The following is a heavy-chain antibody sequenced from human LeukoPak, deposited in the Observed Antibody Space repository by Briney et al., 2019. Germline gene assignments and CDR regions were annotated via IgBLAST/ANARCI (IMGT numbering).Heavy chain of an antibody. CDR3: AKEGTASKPSDLDY. CDR2: IRHDGSNK. CDR1: GFIFSDYG. Sequence: GGSLRLSCAASGFIFSDYGMHWVRQGPGKGLEWVTFIRHDGSNKYYVDSVKGRFTISRDNSKSMVYLQMNSLRSEDTAVYYCAKEGTASKPSDLDYWGQGTLVTVSS. J-gene: IGHJ4*02. D-gene: IGHD1/OR15-1a*01. V-gene: IGHV3-30*02.